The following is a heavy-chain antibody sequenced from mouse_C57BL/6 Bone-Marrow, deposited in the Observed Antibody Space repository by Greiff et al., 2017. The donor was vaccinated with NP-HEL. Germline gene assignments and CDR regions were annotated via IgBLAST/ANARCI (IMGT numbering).Heavy chain of an antibody. V-gene: IGHV1-19*01. CDR3: AREVRPYAMDY. D-gene: IGHD2-14*01. J-gene: IGHJ4*01. CDR2: INPYNGGT. Sequence: VQLQQSGPVLVKPGASVKMSCKASRYTFTDYYMNWVKQSHGKSLEWIGVINPYNGGTSYNQKFKGKATLTVDKSSSTAYMELNSLTSEDSAVYYCAREVRPYAMDYWGQGTSVTVSS. CDR1: RYTFTDYY.